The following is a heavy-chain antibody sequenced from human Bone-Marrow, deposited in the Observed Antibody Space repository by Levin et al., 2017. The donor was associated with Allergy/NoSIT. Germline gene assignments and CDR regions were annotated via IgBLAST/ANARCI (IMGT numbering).Heavy chain of an antibody. V-gene: IGHV3-15*01. CDR2: IKSKTDGGTT. D-gene: IGHD6-13*01. CDR3: VLLVHFGTSAAAGYYFDY. J-gene: IGHJ4*02. Sequence: GGSLRLSCAASGFTFSNAWMSWVRQAPGKGLEWVGRIKSKTDGGTTDYAAPVKGRFTISRDDSKNTLYLQMNSLKTEDTAVYYCVLLVHFGTSAAAGYYFDYWGQGTLVTVSS. CDR1: GFTFSNAW.